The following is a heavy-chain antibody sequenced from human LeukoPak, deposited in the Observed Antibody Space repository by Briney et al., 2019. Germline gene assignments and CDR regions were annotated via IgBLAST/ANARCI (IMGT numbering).Heavy chain of an antibody. CDR3: ARGVDTAMVVFDY. J-gene: IGHJ4*02. CDR1: GGSITSSSYY. V-gene: IGHV4-39*07. D-gene: IGHD5-18*01. Sequence: SETLSLTCTVSGGSITSSSYYWGWIRQPPGKGLEWIGSIYYSGSTNYNPSLKSRVTISVDTSKNQFSLKLSSVTAADTAVYYCARGVDTAMVVFDYWGQGTLVTVSS. CDR2: IYYSGST.